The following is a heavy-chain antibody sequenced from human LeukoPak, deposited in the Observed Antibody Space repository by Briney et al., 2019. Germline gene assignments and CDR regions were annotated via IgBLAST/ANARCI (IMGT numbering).Heavy chain of an antibody. Sequence: SETLSLTCTVSGDSINRYLWTWLRQPAGRGLEWIGRIYDSGTTDYKPSLKSRVSMSAGTPKNQFSLRLSSVTAADTAVYYCARQSDSGGYFEYWGQGIRVSVSS. CDR3: ARQSDSGGYFEY. D-gene: IGHD2-15*01. V-gene: IGHV4-4*07. CDR2: IYDSGTT. CDR1: GDSINRYL. J-gene: IGHJ4*01.